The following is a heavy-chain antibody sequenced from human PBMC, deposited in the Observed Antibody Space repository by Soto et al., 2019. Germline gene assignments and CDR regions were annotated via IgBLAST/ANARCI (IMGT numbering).Heavy chain of an antibody. Sequence: ASVKXSCKASGYTFTSYAMHWVRQAPGQRLEWMGWINAGNGNTKYSQKFQGRVTITRDTSASTAYMELSSLRSEDTAVYYCARARFGELGYNWFDPWGQGTLVTVSS. CDR1: GYTFTSYA. J-gene: IGHJ5*02. CDR3: ARARFGELGYNWFDP. V-gene: IGHV1-3*01. CDR2: INAGNGNT. D-gene: IGHD3-10*01.